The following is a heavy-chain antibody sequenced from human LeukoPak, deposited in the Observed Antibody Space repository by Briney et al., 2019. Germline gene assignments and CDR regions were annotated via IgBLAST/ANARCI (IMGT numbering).Heavy chain of an antibody. Sequence: PSQTLSLTCTVSGGSISSGSYYWSWIRQPAGKGLEWIGRINTSGSTNYNPSLKSRVTISVGTSKNQFSLKLSSVTAADTAVYYCASIQSYYFGLDVWGQGTTVTVSS. CDR2: INTSGST. CDR1: GGSISSGSYY. J-gene: IGHJ6*02. D-gene: IGHD4-11*01. CDR3: ASIQSYYFGLDV. V-gene: IGHV4-61*02.